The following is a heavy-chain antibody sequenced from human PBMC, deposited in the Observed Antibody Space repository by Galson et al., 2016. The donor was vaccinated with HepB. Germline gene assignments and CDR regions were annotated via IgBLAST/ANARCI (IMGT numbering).Heavy chain of an antibody. D-gene: IGHD2-8*01. CDR2: IRNKSNNYIT. Sequence: SLRLSCAGSGFSFSDNYMDWVRQAPGKGLEWVGRIRNKSNNYITEYAASVIGRFTISRDDSRNSDDLQMNTLKTEDKAVYYCARMENGAESDWGQGNLVTVSP. V-gene: IGHV3-72*01. CDR3: ARMENGAESD. CDR1: GFSFSDNY. J-gene: IGHJ4*02.